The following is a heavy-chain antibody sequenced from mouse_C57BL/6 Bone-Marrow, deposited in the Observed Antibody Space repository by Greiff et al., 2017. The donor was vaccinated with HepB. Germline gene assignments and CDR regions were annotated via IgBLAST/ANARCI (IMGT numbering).Heavy chain of an antibody. J-gene: IGHJ1*03. CDR3: ARRRYGSSNWYFDV. CDR2: IYPRSGNT. V-gene: IGHV1-81*01. D-gene: IGHD1-1*01. CDR1: GYTFTSYG. Sequence: VQLQQSGAELARPGASVKLSCKASGYTFTSYGISWVKQRTGQGLEWSGEIYPRSGNTYYNEKFKGKATLTADKSSSTAYMELRSLTSEDSAVYFCARRRYGSSNWYFDVWGTGTTVTVSS.